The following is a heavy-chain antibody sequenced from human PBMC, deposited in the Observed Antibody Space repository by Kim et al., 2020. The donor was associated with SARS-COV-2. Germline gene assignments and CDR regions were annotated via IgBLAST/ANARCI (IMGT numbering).Heavy chain of an antibody. Sequence: SETLSLTCAVSGGSISSGGYSWSWIRQPPGKGLEWIGYIYHSGSTYYNPSLKSRVTISVDRSKNQFSLKLSSVTAADTAVYYCARGEPYSSSWYGDPFQHWGKGTLVTVSS. V-gene: IGHV4-30-2*01. CDR1: GGSISSGGYS. CDR3: ARGEPYSSSWYGDPFQH. D-gene: IGHD6-13*01. CDR2: IYHSGST. J-gene: IGHJ1*01.